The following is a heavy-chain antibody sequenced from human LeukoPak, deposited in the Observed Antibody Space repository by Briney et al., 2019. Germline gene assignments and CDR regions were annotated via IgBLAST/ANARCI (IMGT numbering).Heavy chain of an antibody. CDR1: GFTFNSYS. J-gene: IGHJ6*03. CDR2: ISSSSSTI. V-gene: IGHV3-48*01. Sequence: GGSLRLSCAASGFTFNSYSMNWVRQAPGKGLEWVSYISSSSSTIYYADSVKGRFTISRDNAKNSLYLQMNSLRAEDTAVYYCARVGRVITMVRGVIKRADYYYMDVWGKGTTVTVSS. D-gene: IGHD3-10*01. CDR3: ARVGRVITMVRGVIKRADYYYMDV.